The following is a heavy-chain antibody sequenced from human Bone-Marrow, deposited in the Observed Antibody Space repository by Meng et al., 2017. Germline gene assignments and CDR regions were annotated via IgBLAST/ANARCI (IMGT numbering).Heavy chain of an antibody. V-gene: IGHV3-23*01. D-gene: IGHD3-10*01. CDR1: GSTFSSFA. CDR3: AKSDYYGSGSYYISRAFDI. CDR2: VSGSNDAT. J-gene: IGHJ3*02. Sequence: GESLKISCAASGSTFSSFAMTWVRQAPGKGLEWVSAVSGSNDATYYADSVKGRFTISRDNSKNTLYLQMDSLRAEDTAVYYCAKSDYYGSGSYYISRAFDIWGQGTMVTFSS.